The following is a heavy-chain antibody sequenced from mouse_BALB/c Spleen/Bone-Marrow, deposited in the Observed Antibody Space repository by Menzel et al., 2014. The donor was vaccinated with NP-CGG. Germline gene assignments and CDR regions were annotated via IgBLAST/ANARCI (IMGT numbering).Heavy chain of an antibody. CDR2: IDPSDSET. CDR3: AGSIGYGAMDY. J-gene: IGHJ4*01. Sequence: QVQLQQSGAELVKPGAPVKLSCKASGYTFXSYWMNWVKQRPGRGLEWIGRIDPSDSETHYNQKFKDKATLTVDKSSSTAYIQLSSLTSEDSAVYYCAGSIGYGAMDYWGQGTSVTVSS. CDR1: GYTFXSYW. V-gene: IGHV1-69*02. D-gene: IGHD2-2*01.